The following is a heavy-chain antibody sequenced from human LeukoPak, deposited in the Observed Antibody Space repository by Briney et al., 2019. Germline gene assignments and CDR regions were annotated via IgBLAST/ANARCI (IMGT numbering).Heavy chain of an antibody. CDR1: GGTLSNYT. D-gene: IGHD4-23*01. CDR3: TREFYSRDYGSNLDSC. V-gene: IGHV1-69*04. J-gene: IGHJ4*02. CDR2: IIPIFGLA. Sequence: GSSVKVSCKASGGTLSNYTISWVRQAPGEGLEWMGRIIPIFGLANYAQKFQGRVTMTADKSTSTAYMELSRLRSEDTAMYYCTREFYSRDYGSNLDSCWGQGTLVIVSS.